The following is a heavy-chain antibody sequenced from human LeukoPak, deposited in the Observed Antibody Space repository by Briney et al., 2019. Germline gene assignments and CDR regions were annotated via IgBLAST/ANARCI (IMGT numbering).Heavy chain of an antibody. D-gene: IGHD3-10*01. CDR1: GLTFSNYA. J-gene: IGHJ4*02. Sequence: GGSLRLSCAASGLTFSNYAMHWVRQAPGKGLEWVAVISYDENDKYYADSVKGRFTISRDNSKNTLFLQMNSLRAEDTAVYYCAGADGSGSYDFDYWGQGSLVTVSS. CDR2: ISYDENDK. V-gene: IGHV3-30*04. CDR3: AGADGSGSYDFDY.